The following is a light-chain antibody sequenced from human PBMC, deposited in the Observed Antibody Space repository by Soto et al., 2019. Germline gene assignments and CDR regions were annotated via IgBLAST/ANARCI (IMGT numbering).Light chain of an antibody. J-gene: IGKJ4*01. CDR3: QQRSNWPLT. CDR2: DAS. Sequence: EIVMTQSPGTLSVSPGERATLFCRASQSVRSSLAWYQQKPGQAPRLFIYDASTRATGIPDRFSGSGSGTDFTHTISRLEPEDFAVYYCQQRSNWPLTFGGGTRWIS. CDR1: QSVRSS. V-gene: IGKV3D-20*02.